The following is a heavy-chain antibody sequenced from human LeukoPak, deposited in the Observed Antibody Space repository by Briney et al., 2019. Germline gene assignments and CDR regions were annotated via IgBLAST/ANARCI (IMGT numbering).Heavy chain of an antibody. CDR2: IKQDGSEK. V-gene: IGHV3-7*01. CDR3: ARDPGYSSSWSDY. CDR1: GFTFSSYW. J-gene: IGHJ4*02. D-gene: IGHD6-13*01. Sequence: PWGSLRLSCAASGFTFSSYWMSWVRQAPGKGLEWVANIKQDGSEKYYVDSVKGRFTISRDNAKNSLYLQMNSLRAEDTAVYYCARDPGYSSSWSDYWGQGTLVTVSS.